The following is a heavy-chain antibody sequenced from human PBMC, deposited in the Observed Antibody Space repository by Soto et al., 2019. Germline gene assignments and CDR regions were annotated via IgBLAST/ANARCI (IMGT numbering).Heavy chain of an antibody. CDR1: GYSISRGYY. Sequence: SETLSLPCAISGYSISRGYYWGWIRQPPGKGLEWIASIYHSGSSYYNPSLKSRVTISVDTSKNQFSLKLGSVSAADTAVYYCASDSYGRPFDFWGQGAMVTVSS. D-gene: IGHD5-18*01. CDR2: IYHSGSS. CDR3: ASDSYGRPFDF. V-gene: IGHV4-38-2*01. J-gene: IGHJ4*02.